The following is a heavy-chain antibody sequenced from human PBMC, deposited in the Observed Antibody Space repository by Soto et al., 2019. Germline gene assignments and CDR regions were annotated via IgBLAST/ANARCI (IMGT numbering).Heavy chain of an antibody. J-gene: IGHJ4*02. V-gene: IGHV4-59*08. CDR1: GGSISSYY. CDR2: IYYSGST. Sequence: SETLSLTCTVSGGSISSYYWSWIRQPPGKGLEWIGYIYYSGSTNYNPSLKSRVTISVDTSKNQFSLKLSSVTAADTAVYYCARQLGDWLGPYYFDYWGQGTLVTVSS. D-gene: IGHD2-21*01. CDR3: ARQLGDWLGPYYFDY.